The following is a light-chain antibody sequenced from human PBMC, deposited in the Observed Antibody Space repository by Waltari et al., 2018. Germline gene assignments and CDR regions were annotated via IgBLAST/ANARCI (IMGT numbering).Light chain of an antibody. CDR3: QEYRTYRT. CDR1: QNIDRW. J-gene: IGKJ1*01. V-gene: IGKV1-5*03. CDR2: KTS. Sequence: DIQMTQSPSTLSASVGERVTLPCRASQNIDRWLAWYQQKPGKAPKLLIYKTSSLESGVASRFSGSGYGTEFTLTISSLQPDDFATYYCQEYRTYRTFGQGTKVEIK.